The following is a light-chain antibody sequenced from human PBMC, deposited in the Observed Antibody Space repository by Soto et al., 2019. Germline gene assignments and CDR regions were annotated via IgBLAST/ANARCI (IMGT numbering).Light chain of an antibody. CDR1: SSDVGGYDF. Sequence: QSVLTQPASVSGSPGQTITISCTGTSSDVGGYDFVSWYQHHPGKAPKLIIYDVTNRPSGVSSRFSASRSGNTASLIISGLQPEDEADYYCSSYTGRISFGGGTKLTVL. CDR2: DVT. CDR3: SSYTGRIS. J-gene: IGLJ2*01. V-gene: IGLV2-14*03.